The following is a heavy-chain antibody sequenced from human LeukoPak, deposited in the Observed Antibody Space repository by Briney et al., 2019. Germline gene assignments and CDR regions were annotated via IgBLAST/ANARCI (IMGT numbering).Heavy chain of an antibody. J-gene: IGHJ6*03. Sequence: GGSLRLSCTGSGFTFGDYTMTWVRQTPGKGLEWISFIRNKADGGTPEYAASVKGRFSISRDDSKSVAFLQMNSLRTEDTGVYYCTRDPPPSVWGKGTTVTVSS. CDR2: IRNKADGGTP. CDR3: TRDPPPSV. V-gene: IGHV3-49*04. CDR1: GFTFGDYT.